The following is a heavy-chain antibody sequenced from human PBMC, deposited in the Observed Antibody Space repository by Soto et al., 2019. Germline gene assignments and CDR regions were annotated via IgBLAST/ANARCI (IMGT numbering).Heavy chain of an antibody. CDR1: GFTFNAYT. CDR3: AKDSYDILTGQKRYFDS. Sequence: GGSLRLSCAASGFTFNAYTMHWVRQAPGKGLEWVSLISWDGGIIYYGDSLKGRFTVSRDNSDNSLYLQMTSLRSDDTAFYYCAKDSYDILTGQKRYFDSWGQGTLVTVSS. V-gene: IGHV3-43*01. D-gene: IGHD3-9*01. J-gene: IGHJ4*02. CDR2: ISWDGGII.